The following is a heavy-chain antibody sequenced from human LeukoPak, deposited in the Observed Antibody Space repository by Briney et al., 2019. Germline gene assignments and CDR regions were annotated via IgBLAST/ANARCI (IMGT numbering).Heavy chain of an antibody. Sequence: GGSLRLSCVASGFTFSRYWMHWVRQAPGKGLVWVSRINSDGRSTNYADSVKGRFSISRDNAQNTLYLQMNSLRVEDTAVYYCVRGADTGYSSDSWGQGTLVTVSS. CDR3: VRGADTGYSSDS. CDR2: INSDGRST. CDR1: GFTFSRYW. V-gene: IGHV3-74*01. J-gene: IGHJ4*02. D-gene: IGHD3-9*01.